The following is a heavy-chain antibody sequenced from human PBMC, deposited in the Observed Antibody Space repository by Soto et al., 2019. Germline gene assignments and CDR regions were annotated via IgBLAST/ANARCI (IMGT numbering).Heavy chain of an antibody. J-gene: IGHJ4*02. CDR3: AKGTNSGNNYFDY. Sequence: GGSLRLSCAGSGFTFTSYAMSWVRQAPGKGLEWVSGISGSGGSTYYADSVKGRFTISRDNSKNTLYLQMNSLRAEDTAIYYCAKGTNSGNNYFDYWGQGTLVTVSS. D-gene: IGHD2-8*01. CDR2: ISGSGGST. V-gene: IGHV3-23*01. CDR1: GFTFTSYA.